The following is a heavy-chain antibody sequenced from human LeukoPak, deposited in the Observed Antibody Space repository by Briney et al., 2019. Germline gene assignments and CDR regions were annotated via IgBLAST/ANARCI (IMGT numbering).Heavy chain of an antibody. J-gene: IGHJ5*02. CDR2: ISYDGSNK. V-gene: IGHV3-30-3*01. D-gene: IGHD3-22*01. CDR3: ARAGTRYDSSGNHNNWFDP. Sequence: GRSLRLSCAASGFTFSSYAMHWVRQAPGKGLEWVAVISYDGSNKYYADSVKGRFTISRDNSKNTLYLQMNSLRAEDTAVYYCARAGTRYDSSGNHNNWFDPWGQGTLVTVSS. CDR1: GFTFSSYA.